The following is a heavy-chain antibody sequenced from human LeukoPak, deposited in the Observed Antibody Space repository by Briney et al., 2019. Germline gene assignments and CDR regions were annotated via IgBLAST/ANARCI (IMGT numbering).Heavy chain of an antibody. Sequence: GESLKISCKNSGYSFTTYWIAWVRQMPGKGLEWMGIIYPGDSGTRYSPSFQGQVTISADKSISTAYLQWSSLKASDTAMYYCARHYGSGWYYFDYWGQGTLVTVSS. V-gene: IGHV5-51*01. D-gene: IGHD6-19*01. J-gene: IGHJ4*02. CDR3: ARHYGSGWYYFDY. CDR2: IYPGDSGT. CDR1: GYSFTTYW.